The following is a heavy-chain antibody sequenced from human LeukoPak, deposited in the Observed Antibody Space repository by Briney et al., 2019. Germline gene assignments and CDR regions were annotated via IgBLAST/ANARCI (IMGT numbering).Heavy chain of an antibody. J-gene: IGHJ4*02. V-gene: IGHV3-21*01. Sequence: GLEWFSSISSSSSYIYYADSVKGRFTISRDNAKNSLYLQMNSLRAEDTAVYYCARDEAFDYWGQGTLVTVSS. CDR2: ISSSSSYI. CDR3: ARDEAFDY.